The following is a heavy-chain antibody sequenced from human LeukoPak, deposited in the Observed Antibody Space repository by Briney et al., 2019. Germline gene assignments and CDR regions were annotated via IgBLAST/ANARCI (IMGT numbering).Heavy chain of an antibody. Sequence: SGESLRLSCAPSGITFSNYSMNWVRQAPGKGLEWVSYISSSGRTIYYADSVKGRFTISRDNAKNSLYLQMNSLRAEDTAVYYCTRRSGYSYGYRPPFYYYMDVWGKGTTVTVSS. J-gene: IGHJ6*03. V-gene: IGHV3-48*01. CDR3: TRRSGYSYGYRPPFYYYMDV. CDR1: GITFSNYS. D-gene: IGHD5-18*01. CDR2: ISSSGRTI.